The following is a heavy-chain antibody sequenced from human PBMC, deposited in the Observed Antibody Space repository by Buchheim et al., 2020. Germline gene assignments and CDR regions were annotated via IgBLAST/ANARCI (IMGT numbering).Heavy chain of an antibody. CDR2: IYHSGST. CDR3: ASYVVVPAAGWFDP. CDR1: GGSISSGGYS. Sequence: QLQLQESGSGLVKPSQTLSLTCAVSGGSISSGGYSWSWIRQPPGKGLEWIGYIYHSGSTYYNPSLKSRVTISVDRSKKHFSRKLSSVTAADTAVYCCASYVVVPAAGWFDPWGQGTL. D-gene: IGHD2-2*01. J-gene: IGHJ5*02. V-gene: IGHV4-30-2*01.